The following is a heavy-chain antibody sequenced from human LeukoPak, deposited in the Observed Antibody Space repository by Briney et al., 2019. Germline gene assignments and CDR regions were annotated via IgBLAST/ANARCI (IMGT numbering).Heavy chain of an antibody. CDR2: ISWNSGRI. J-gene: IGHJ6*02. CDR1: GFTFDDYT. CDR3: AKDMSYGSANFNGMDV. Sequence: GGSLRLSCAASGFTFDDYTMHWVRQAPGKGLEWVSGISWNSGRIGYADSVKGRFTISRDNAKNSLYLQMNSLRAEDTALYYCAKDMSYGSANFNGMDVWGQGTTVTVSS. V-gene: IGHV3-9*01. D-gene: IGHD3-10*01.